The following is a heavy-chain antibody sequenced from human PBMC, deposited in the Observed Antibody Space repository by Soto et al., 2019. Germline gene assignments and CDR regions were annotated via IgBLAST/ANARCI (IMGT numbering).Heavy chain of an antibody. CDR3: ARSDSSAYDAFDI. J-gene: IGHJ3*02. V-gene: IGHV3-11*01. D-gene: IGHD2-21*01. Sequence: GGSLRLSCTTSTFTLSDYSMSWIRQAPGKGLEWVSKISRGGSTIYYADSVKGRFTISRDIAESSLFLQMNSLRAGDTAVYYCARSDSSAYDAFDIWGQGTMVTVSS. CDR1: TFTLSDYS. CDR2: ISRGGSTI.